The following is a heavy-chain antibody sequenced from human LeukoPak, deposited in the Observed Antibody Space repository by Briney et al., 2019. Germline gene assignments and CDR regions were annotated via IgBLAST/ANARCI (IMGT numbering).Heavy chain of an antibody. CDR2: IIPILGIA. D-gene: IGHD1-26*01. V-gene: IGHV1-69*04. Sequence: ASVKVSCKASGGTFSSYAISWVRQAPGQGLEWMGRIIPILGIANYAQKFQGRVTITADKSTSTAYVELSSLRSEDTAVYYCARSRSSGSYPEDFDYWGQGTLVTVSS. CDR1: GGTFSSYA. J-gene: IGHJ4*02. CDR3: ARSRSSGSYPEDFDY.